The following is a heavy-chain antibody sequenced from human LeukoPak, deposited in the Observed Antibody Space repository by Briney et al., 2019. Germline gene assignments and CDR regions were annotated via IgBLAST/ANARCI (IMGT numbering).Heavy chain of an antibody. CDR2: SDPEDGET. Sequence: ASVKVSCKVSGYTLTELSMHWVRQAPGKGLEWMGCSDPEDGETIYAQNFQGRVTMTEDTSTDTAYMELSSLRSEDTALYYCATSKTHWGSYRFDAFDIWGQGTMVTVSS. V-gene: IGHV1-24*01. CDR3: ATSKTHWGSYRFDAFDI. CDR1: GYTLTELS. J-gene: IGHJ3*02. D-gene: IGHD3-16*02.